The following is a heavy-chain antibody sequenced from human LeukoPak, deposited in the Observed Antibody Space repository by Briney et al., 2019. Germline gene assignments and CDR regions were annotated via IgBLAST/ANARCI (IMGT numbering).Heavy chain of an antibody. Sequence: SETLSLTCAVSGGPISGSSYFWGWIRQPPGKGLEWIGSIYYSGNTYYNPSLKSRVTISVDTSKNQFSLKLSSVTAADTAVYYCARLKEGIDYWGQGTLVTVSS. CDR2: IYYSGNT. CDR1: GGPISGSSYF. CDR3: ARLKEGIDY. D-gene: IGHD3-10*01. J-gene: IGHJ4*02. V-gene: IGHV4-39*01.